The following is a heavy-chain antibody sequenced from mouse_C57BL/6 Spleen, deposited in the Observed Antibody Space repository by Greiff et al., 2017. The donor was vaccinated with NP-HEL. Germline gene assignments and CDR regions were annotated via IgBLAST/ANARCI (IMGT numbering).Heavy chain of an antibody. V-gene: IGHV1-19*01. Sequence: EVQLQQSGPVLVKPGASVKMSCKASGYTFTDYYMNWVKQSHGKSLEWIGVINPYNGGTSYNQKFKGKATLTVDKSSSTAYMELNSLTSEDSAVYYCARRYYGSSWGYYAMDYWGQGTSVTVSS. CDR3: ARRYYGSSWGYYAMDY. J-gene: IGHJ4*01. CDR1: GYTFTDYY. D-gene: IGHD1-1*01. CDR2: INPYNGGT.